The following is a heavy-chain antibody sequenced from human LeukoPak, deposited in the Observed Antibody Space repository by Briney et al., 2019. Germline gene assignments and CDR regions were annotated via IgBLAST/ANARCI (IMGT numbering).Heavy chain of an antibody. CDR1: GGSISSGGYS. Sequence: PSQTLSLTCAVSGGSISSGGYSWSWIRQPPGKGLEWIGRIYTSGSTNYNPSLKSRVTMSVDTSKNQFSLKLSSVTAADTAVYYCARDFGGVITEDAFDIWGQGTMVTVSS. V-gene: IGHV4-61*02. CDR2: IYTSGST. CDR3: ARDFGGVITEDAFDI. J-gene: IGHJ3*02. D-gene: IGHD3-3*01.